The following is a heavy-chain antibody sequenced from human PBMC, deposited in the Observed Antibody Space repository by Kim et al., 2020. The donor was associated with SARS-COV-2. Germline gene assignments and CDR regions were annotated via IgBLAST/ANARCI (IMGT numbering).Heavy chain of an antibody. J-gene: IGHJ4*02. CDR2: IYYSGST. Sequence: SETLSLTCTVSGGSISSSSYYWGWIRQPPGKGLEWIGSIYYSGSTYYNPSLKSRVTISVDTSKNQFSLKLSSVTAADTAVYYCASQTVQGAGRPWNSGYDPKPYYFDYWGQGTLVTVSS. CDR3: ASQTVQGAGRPWNSGYDPKPYYFDY. D-gene: IGHD5-12*01. CDR1: GGSISSSSYY. V-gene: IGHV4-39*01.